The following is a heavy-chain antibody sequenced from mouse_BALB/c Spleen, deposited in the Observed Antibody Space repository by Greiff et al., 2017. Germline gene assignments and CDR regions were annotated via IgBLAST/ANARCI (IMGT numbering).Heavy chain of an antibody. J-gene: IGHJ3*01. CDR2: IDPNSGGT. D-gene: IGHD1-1*01. V-gene: IGHV1-62-3*01. Sequence: QVHVKQPGAELVKPGASVKLSCKASGYTFTSYWMHWVKQRPGRGLEWIGRIDPNSGGTKYNEKFKSKATLTVDKPSSTAYMQLSSLTSEDSAVYYCTRSYYGSSYEFAYWGQGTLVTVSA. CDR3: TRSYYGSSYEFAY. CDR1: GYTFTSYW.